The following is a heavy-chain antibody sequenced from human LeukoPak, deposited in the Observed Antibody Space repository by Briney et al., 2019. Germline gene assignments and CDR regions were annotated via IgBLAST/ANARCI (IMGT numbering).Heavy chain of an antibody. CDR3: ARVVAGGGGNYYYYMDV. V-gene: IGHV4-38-2*02. Sequence: SETLSLTCTVSGYSISSGDYWGWIRQPPGKGLEWIGGIYHSGSTYYNPSLKSRVTISVDTSKNQFSLKLSSVTAADTAVYYCARVVAGGGGNYYYYMDVWGKGTTVTVSS. CDR2: IYHSGST. CDR1: GYSISSGDY. J-gene: IGHJ6*03. D-gene: IGHD6-19*01.